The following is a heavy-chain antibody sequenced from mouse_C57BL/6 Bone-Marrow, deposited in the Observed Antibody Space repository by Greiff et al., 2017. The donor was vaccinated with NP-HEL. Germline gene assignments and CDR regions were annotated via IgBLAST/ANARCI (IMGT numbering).Heavy chain of an antibody. CDR3: ARSGYYDY. CDR1: GYTFTSYW. V-gene: IGHV1-69*01. D-gene: IGHD2-3*01. CDR2: IDPSDSYT. J-gene: IGHJ2*01. Sequence: VQLQQPGAELVMPGASVKLSCKASGYTFTSYWMHWVKQRPGQGLEWIGEIDPSDSYTNYNQKFKGKSTLTVDKSSSTAYMQLSSLTSEDSAVYYCARSGYYDYWSQGTTLTVSS.